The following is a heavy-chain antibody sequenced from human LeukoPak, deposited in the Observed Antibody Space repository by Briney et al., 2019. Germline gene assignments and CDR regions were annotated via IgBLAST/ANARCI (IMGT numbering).Heavy chain of an antibody. CDR1: GGTFSSYA. Sequence: SVKVFCKASGGTFSSYAISWVRQAPGQGLEWMGRIIPILGIANYAQKFQGRVTITADKSTSTAYMELSSLRSEDTAVYYCARDSGGHCSSTSCHFDYWGQGTLVTVSS. CDR3: ARDSGGHCSSTSCHFDY. CDR2: IIPILGIA. V-gene: IGHV1-69*04. D-gene: IGHD2-2*01. J-gene: IGHJ4*02.